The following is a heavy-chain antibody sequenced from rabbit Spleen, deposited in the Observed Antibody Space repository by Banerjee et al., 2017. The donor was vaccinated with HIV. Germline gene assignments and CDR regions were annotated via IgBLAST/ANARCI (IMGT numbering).Heavy chain of an antibody. CDR2: IYAGSSGTT. Sequence: QEQLEESGGGLVKPEGSLKLSCTASGFSFSNKAVMCWVRQAPGKGLEWIACIYAGSSGTTYYASWAKGRFTISKTSSTTVTLQMTSLTAADTATYFCARGISGWGAFNLWGPGTLVTVS. V-gene: IGHV1S45*01. J-gene: IGHJ4*01. D-gene: IGHD4-1*01. CDR1: GFSFSNKAV. CDR3: ARGISGWGAFNL.